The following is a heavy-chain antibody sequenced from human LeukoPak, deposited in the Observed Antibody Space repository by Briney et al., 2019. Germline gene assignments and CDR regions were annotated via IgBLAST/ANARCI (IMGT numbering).Heavy chain of an antibody. CDR3: ANARGSGSYLYYFDY. D-gene: IGHD3-10*01. CDR2: IRYDGSDK. J-gene: IGHJ4*02. V-gene: IGHV3-30*02. Sequence: LPGGSLRLSCAASGFPFSTYDMHWVRQAPGEGLEWVAFIRYDGSDKYYADSVKGRFTISRDNSKNTLYLQMNGLRAEDTAVYYCANARGSGSYLYYFDYWGQGTLVTVSS. CDR1: GFPFSTYD.